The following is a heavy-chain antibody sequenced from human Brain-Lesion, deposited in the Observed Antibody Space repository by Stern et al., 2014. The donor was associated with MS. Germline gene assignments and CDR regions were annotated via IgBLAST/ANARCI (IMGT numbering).Heavy chain of an antibody. CDR2: IFYSGST. CDR3: ARNLRSSGWFRGGSFDY. J-gene: IGHJ4*02. V-gene: IGHV4-39*01. Sequence: VQLVESGPGLVKPSETLSLMCTVSGGSISSNSQYWGWIRQPPGKGLEWIGTIFYSGSTYYNPFLKSRVTISVDTSKNQFSLKLSSVTAADTAVYYCARNLRSSGWFRGGSFDYWGQGALVTVSS. D-gene: IGHD6-19*01. CDR1: GGSISSNSQY.